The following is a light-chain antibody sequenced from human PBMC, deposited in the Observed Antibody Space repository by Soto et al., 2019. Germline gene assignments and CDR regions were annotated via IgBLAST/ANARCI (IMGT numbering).Light chain of an antibody. V-gene: IGKV3-15*01. CDR3: QQYNDWPPFA. Sequence: EIVMTQSPATLSVSPGERATLSCRASQTVSSNLAWYQQKPGQAPRLLIHGASTRAAGIPARFRGSGSGTEFTLTISSLQSEDFAVYYCQQYNDWPPFAVGPGTRVDIK. J-gene: IGKJ3*01. CDR1: QTVSSN. CDR2: GAS.